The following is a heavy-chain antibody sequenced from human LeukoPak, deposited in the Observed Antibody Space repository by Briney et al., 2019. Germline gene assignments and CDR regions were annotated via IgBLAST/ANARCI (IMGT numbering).Heavy chain of an antibody. J-gene: IGHJ4*02. CDR1: GFTFDDYA. V-gene: IGHV3-9*01. Sequence: GGSLRLSCAASGFTFDDYAMHWFRQAPGKGLEWVSGISWNSGSIGYADSVKGRFTISRDNSKNTLYLQMNSLRAEDTAVYYCAKDLGYSSSWDLYYFDYWGQGTLVTVSS. CDR2: ISWNSGSI. D-gene: IGHD6-13*01. CDR3: AKDLGYSSSWDLYYFDY.